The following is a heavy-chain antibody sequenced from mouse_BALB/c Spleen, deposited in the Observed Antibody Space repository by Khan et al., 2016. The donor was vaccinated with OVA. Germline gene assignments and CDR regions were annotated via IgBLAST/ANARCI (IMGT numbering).Heavy chain of an antibody. D-gene: IGHD2-10*02. V-gene: IGHV1-77*01. CDR2: IYPGSGSI. CDR3: ARVGGWGGMFDS. CDR1: GYTFTDYF. Sequence: QVQLQQSGPELVKPGASVKMSCKTSGYTFTDYFISWVKQRTGQGLEWIGEIYPGSGSIHYNEKFKGKATLTADKSSNTAYMQVSSLTSEDSAVYLGARVGGWGGMFDSWGQGTTLTVSS. J-gene: IGHJ2*01.